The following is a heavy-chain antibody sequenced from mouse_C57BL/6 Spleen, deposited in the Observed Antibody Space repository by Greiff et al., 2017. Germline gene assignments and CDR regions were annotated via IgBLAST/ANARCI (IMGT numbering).Heavy chain of an antibody. D-gene: IGHD2-1*01. Sequence: VQLVESGAELVKPGASVKISCKASGYAFSSYWMNWVKQRPGKGLEWIGQIYPGDGDTNYNGKFKGKATLTADKSSSTAYMQLSSLTSEDSAVYFCARGGYGNYFDYWGQGTTLTVSS. CDR1: GYAFSSYW. CDR2: IYPGDGDT. CDR3: ARGGYGNYFDY. J-gene: IGHJ2*01. V-gene: IGHV1-80*01.